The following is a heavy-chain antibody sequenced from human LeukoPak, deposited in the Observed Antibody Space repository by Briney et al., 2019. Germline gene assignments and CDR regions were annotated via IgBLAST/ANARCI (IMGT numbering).Heavy chain of an antibody. CDR1: GGSISSYY. V-gene: IGHV4-59*01. Sequence: SETLSLTCTVSGGSISSYYWTWIRQPPGKGLEWIGYIYYSGSTNYNPSLKSRVTISVDTSKNQFSLKLSSVTAADTAVYYCARESPRSGYADYWGQGTLVTVSS. CDR2: IYYSGST. J-gene: IGHJ4*02. D-gene: IGHD5-12*01. CDR3: ARESPRSGYADY.